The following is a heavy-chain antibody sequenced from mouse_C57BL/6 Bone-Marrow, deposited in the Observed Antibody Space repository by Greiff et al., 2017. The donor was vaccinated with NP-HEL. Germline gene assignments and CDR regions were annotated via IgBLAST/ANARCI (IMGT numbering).Heavy chain of an antibody. CDR2: FYPGSGSI. CDR3: ARHGDYFGSSYGYFDV. J-gene: IGHJ1*03. CDR1: GYTFTEYT. D-gene: IGHD1-1*01. Sequence: VKLQQSGAELVKPGASVKLSCKASGYTFTEYTLHWVKQRSGQGLEWIGWFYPGSGSIKYNEKFQDTATLTADKSSRTVFRDLSRLTSEDSAVYFCARHGDYFGSSYGYFDVWGTGTTVTGSS. V-gene: IGHV1-62-2*01.